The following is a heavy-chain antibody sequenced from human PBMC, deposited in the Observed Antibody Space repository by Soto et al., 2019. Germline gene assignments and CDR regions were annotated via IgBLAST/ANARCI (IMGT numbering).Heavy chain of an antibody. V-gene: IGHV4-39*01. D-gene: IGHD3-10*01. Sequence: WETLSLTCTVSGGSISSSSYYWGWIRQPPGKGLEWIGSIYYSGSTYYNPSLKSRVTISVDTSKNQFSLTLSSVTAADTAVYYCARSMVRGVITNGGAPYGMDVWGPGTMVTVS. CDR3: ARSMVRGVITNGGAPYGMDV. J-gene: IGHJ6*02. CDR2: IYYSGST. CDR1: GGSISSSSYY.